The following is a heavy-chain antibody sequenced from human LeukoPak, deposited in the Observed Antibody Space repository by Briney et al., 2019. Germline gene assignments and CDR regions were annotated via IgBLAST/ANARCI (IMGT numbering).Heavy chain of an antibody. J-gene: IGHJ4*02. D-gene: IGHD5-18*01. CDR1: GYTFTSYG. Sequence: ASVKVSCKASGYTFTSYGFNWVRQAPGQGLEWMGWISTYDDDRNYAQKFQGRVTLTTDTSTSTAYMELRSLRSDDTAVYYCARAGEGWLQPVPGDYWGQGTLVTVSS. CDR3: ARAGEGWLQPVPGDY. CDR2: ISTYDDDR. V-gene: IGHV1-18*01.